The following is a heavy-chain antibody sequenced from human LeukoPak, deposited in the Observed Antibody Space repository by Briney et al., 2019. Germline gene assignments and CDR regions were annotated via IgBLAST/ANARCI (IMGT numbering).Heavy chain of an antibody. Sequence: GGSLRLSCAASGSTFSSYSMNWVRQAPGKGLEWVSSISSSSSYIYYADSVKGRFTISRDNAKNSLYLQMNSLKTEDTAVYYCTTDSYGSGEYWGQGTLVTVSS. CDR2: ISSSSSYI. D-gene: IGHD3-10*01. CDR3: TTDSYGSGEY. CDR1: GSTFSSYS. V-gene: IGHV3-21*03. J-gene: IGHJ4*02.